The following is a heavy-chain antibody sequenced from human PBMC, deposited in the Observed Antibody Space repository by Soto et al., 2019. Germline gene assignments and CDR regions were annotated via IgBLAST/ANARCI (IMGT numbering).Heavy chain of an antibody. D-gene: IGHD2-2*03. CDR3: ARVPGYCSSTSCYGNWFDP. CDR1: GYTFTSYA. J-gene: IGHJ5*02. Sequence: ASVKVSCKASGYTFTSYAMHWVRQAPGQRLELMGWINAGNGNTKYSQKFQGRVTITRDTSASTAYMELSSLRSEDTAVYYCARVPGYCSSTSCYGNWFDPWGQGTLVTVSS. V-gene: IGHV1-3*01. CDR2: INAGNGNT.